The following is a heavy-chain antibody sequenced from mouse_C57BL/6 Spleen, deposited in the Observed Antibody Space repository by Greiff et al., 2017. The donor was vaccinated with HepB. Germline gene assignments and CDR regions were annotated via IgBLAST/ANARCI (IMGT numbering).Heavy chain of an antibody. J-gene: IGHJ1*03. CDR1: GYTFTSYW. V-gene: IGHV1-55*01. Sequence: QVQLKQPGAELVKPGASVKMSCKASGYTFTSYWITWVKQRPGQGLEWIGDIYPGSGSTNYNEKFKSKATLTVDTSSSTAYMQLSSLTSEDSAVYYCARKPDYYGSSHWYFDVWGTGTTVTVSS. CDR3: ARKPDYYGSSHWYFDV. D-gene: IGHD1-1*01. CDR2: IYPGSGST.